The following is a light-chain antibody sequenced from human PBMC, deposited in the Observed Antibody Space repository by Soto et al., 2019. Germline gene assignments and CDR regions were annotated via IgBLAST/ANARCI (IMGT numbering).Light chain of an antibody. CDR2: EVI. CDR1: SSDVGGYSY. Sequence: QSVLTQPASVSGSPGQSITISCTGTSSDVGGYSYVSWYQQHPGDAPKLIIYEVINRPSGVSNRFSGSRSGNTASLTILGLQGEDEADYYCSSYTSRNSVVFGGGTKVTVL. CDR3: SSYTSRNSVV. V-gene: IGLV2-14*01. J-gene: IGLJ2*01.